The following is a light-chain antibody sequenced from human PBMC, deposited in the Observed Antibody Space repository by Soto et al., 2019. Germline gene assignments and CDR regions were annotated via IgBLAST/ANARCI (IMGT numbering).Light chain of an antibody. Sequence: QSALTQPAAGSGSPGQSITISCTGTSSDVGTYNLVSWYQQYPGKAPKLMIYATSKRPSGVSNRFSGSKSGDTASLTISGLQAEYEDDYYCTSFARGSTLVFGGGTKLTVL. CDR1: SSDVGTYNL. J-gene: IGLJ3*02. V-gene: IGLV2-23*01. CDR3: TSFARGSTLV. CDR2: ATS.